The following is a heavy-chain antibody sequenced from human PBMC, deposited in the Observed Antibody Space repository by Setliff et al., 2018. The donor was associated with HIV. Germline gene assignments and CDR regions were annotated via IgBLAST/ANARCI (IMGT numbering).Heavy chain of an antibody. CDR1: GYTLTTYG. D-gene: IGHD1-26*01. V-gene: IGHV7-4-1*02. J-gene: IGHJ6*02. CDR3: AARGEQLYYYGMDV. Sequence: ASVKVSCKASGYTLTTYGISWVRQAPGQGLEWMGWINTETGNPMYAQGFTGRFVFSLDTSVSTAYLQINSLKTEDTAMYYCAARGEQLYYYGMDVWGQGTTVTVSS. CDR2: INTETGNP.